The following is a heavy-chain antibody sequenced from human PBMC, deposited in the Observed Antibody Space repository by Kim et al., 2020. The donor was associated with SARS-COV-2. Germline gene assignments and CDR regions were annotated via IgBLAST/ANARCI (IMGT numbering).Heavy chain of an antibody. CDR2: INPTSGDT. Sequence: ASVKVSCKASGYTFTDYFMHWIRQAPGQGLEWMGRINPTSGDTKYAQKFQGRVTMTRDTSINTAYMELSRLTSDDTAVYYCARDDTVWSLDYWGQGTLVTVSS. V-gene: IGHV1-2*06. J-gene: IGHJ4*02. CDR3: ARDDTVWSLDY. CDR1: GYTFTDYF. D-gene: IGHD5-18*01.